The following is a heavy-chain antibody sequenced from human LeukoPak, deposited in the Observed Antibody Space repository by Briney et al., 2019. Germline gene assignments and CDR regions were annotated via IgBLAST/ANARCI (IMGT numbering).Heavy chain of an antibody. Sequence: PGGSLRLSCAASGFTFRNYGMNWFRQAPGKGLEWVSYISSSSSYIYYADSVKGRFTISRDNAKNSLYLQMNSLRAEDTAVYYCAKVLEQLVPDYWGQGTLVTVSS. V-gene: IGHV3-21*01. CDR3: AKVLEQLVPDY. CDR1: GFTFRNYG. J-gene: IGHJ4*02. CDR2: ISSSSSYI. D-gene: IGHD6-6*01.